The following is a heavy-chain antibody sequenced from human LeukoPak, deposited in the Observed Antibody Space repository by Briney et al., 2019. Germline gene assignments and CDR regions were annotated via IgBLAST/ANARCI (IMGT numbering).Heavy chain of an antibody. CDR1: GFTFSSYE. J-gene: IGHJ4*02. CDR3: ARFSSGWSPSGFDY. V-gene: IGHV3-48*03. CDR2: ISSSGSTI. Sequence: GGSLRLSCAASGFTFSSYEMNWVRQAPGKGLEWVSYISSSGSTIYYADSVKGRFTISRDNAKNSLYLQMNSLRVEDTAVYYCARFSSGWSPSGFDYWGQGTLVTVSS. D-gene: IGHD6-19*01.